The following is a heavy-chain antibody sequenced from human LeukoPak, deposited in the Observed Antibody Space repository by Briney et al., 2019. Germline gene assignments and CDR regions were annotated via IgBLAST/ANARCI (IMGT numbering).Heavy chain of an antibody. V-gene: IGHV4-34*01. CDR2: INHSGST. J-gene: IGHJ3*02. CDR1: GGSFRGYY. CDR3: ARGKRYYYDSSASGAFDI. Sequence: SQTLSLTCAVYGGSFRGYYWSWIRQPPGKGLEWLGEINHSGSTNYNPSLKSRVTISVDTSKNQFSLKLSSVTAADTAVYYCARGKRYYYDSSASGAFDIWGQGTMVTVSS. D-gene: IGHD3-22*01.